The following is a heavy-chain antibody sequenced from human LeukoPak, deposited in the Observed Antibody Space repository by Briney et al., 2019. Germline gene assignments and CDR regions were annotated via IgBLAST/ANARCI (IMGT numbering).Heavy chain of an antibody. D-gene: IGHD2-21*01. CDR3: ARDLSAAYDF. J-gene: IGHJ4*02. CDR2: LVYDGII. CDR1: GFPFSSFG. Sequence: GGSLRLSCAASGFPFSSFGMHWVRQAPGKGLEWVARLVYDGIINYGDFAKGRFTTSRDNSKSALYLEMNSLRDEDSGIYYCARDLSAAYDFWGQGVVVTVSS. V-gene: IGHV3-33*01.